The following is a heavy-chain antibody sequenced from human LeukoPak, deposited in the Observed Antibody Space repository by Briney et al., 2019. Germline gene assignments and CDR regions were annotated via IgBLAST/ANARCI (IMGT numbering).Heavy chain of an antibody. CDR2: IKQDGSEK. CDR1: QFTFTTYW. CDR3: ARDSVDCRGCAFDL. V-gene: IGHV3-7*01. D-gene: IGHD3-10*01. J-gene: IGHJ3*01. Sequence: GGSLRLSCAASQFTFTTYWMSWVRQAPGKGLEWVANIKQDGSEKYYVDSVKGRFTISSDNAKKSLYLQMDSLRGEDTALYYCARDSVDCRGCAFDLWGQGTMVTVSS.